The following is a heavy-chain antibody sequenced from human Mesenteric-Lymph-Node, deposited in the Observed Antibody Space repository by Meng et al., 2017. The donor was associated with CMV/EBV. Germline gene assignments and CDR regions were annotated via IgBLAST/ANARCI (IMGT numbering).Heavy chain of an antibody. J-gene: IGHJ3*01. CDR3: ARGFDL. Sequence: GGSLRLSCAVSGFRFHRCGMNWVRQAPGKGLVWVSRINSDASSTSYADSVKGRFTISRDNAKNTLYLQMNSLRADDTAVYYCARGFDLWGQGTMVTVSS. CDR2: INSDASST. CDR1: GFRFHRCG. V-gene: IGHV3-74*01.